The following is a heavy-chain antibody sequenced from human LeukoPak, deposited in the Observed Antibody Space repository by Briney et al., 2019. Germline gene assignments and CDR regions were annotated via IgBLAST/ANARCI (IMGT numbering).Heavy chain of an antibody. J-gene: IGHJ4*02. CDR3: AKAFRDYVWGSYHPFDY. CDR1: GFTFSSYG. V-gene: IGHV3-23*01. Sequence: GGSLRLSCAASGFTFSSYGMSWVRQAPGKGLERVSAISGSGGSTYYADSVKGRFTISRDNSKNTLYLQMNSLRAEDTAVYYCAKAFRDYVWGSYHPFDYWGQGTLVTVSS. D-gene: IGHD3-16*02. CDR2: ISGSGGST.